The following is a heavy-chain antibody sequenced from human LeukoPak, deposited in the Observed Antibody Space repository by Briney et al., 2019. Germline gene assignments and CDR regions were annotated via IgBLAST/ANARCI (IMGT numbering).Heavy chain of an antibody. Sequence: QPGGSLRLSCAASGFTFSGYGMHWVRQAPGKGLEWVAVISYDGSNKYYADSVKGRFTISRDNSKNTLYLQMNSLRAEDTAVYYCAKHDSSGYYWGQGTLVTVSS. D-gene: IGHD3-22*01. J-gene: IGHJ4*02. CDR1: GFTFSGYG. CDR2: ISYDGSNK. V-gene: IGHV3-30*18. CDR3: AKHDSSGYY.